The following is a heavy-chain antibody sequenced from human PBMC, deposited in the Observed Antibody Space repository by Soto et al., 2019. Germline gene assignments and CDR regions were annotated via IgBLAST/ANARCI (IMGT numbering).Heavy chain of an antibody. CDR3: ARVSGSGYFDY. CDR2: LSDSGGTT. Sequence: GGSLRLSCAASGFTFATFAMSWVRQAPGKGLEWVSGLSDSGGTTYYADSVKGRFTISRDNSKNTLYLQMNSLRAEDTAVYYCARVSGSGYFDYWGQGTLVTVSS. CDR1: GFTFATFA. J-gene: IGHJ4*02. V-gene: IGHV3-23*01. D-gene: IGHD3-10*01.